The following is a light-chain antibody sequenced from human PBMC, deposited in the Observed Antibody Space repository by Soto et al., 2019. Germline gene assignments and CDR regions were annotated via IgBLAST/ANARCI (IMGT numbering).Light chain of an antibody. CDR3: QQYYTTPLT. CDR1: QSVLYSSNNKSY. CDR2: WAS. J-gene: IGKJ4*01. V-gene: IGKV4-1*01. Sequence: DIVMTQSPDSLAVSLGERATINCKSSQSVLYSSNNKSYLAWYQQKPGQPPKLLIYWASTRESGVPDRFSGSGSGTDFTLTISSLQAEDVAVYYCQQYYTTPLTFCGGTKVEIK.